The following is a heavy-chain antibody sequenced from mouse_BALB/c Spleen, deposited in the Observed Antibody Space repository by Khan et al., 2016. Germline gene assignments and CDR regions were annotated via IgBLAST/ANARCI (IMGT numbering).Heavy chain of an antibody. CDR3: ATYDSDCFDD. CDR2: ISYSGST. Sequence: EVQLQGSGPSLVKPSQTLSFTCSVTGDSITSGYWNWIRKFPGNKLEYMGYISYSGSTYYNPSLKSRISITRATSKTQFYLQLNSVTTEDTAHYSYATYDSDCFDDWGQGTALTVSS. D-gene: IGHD2-12*01. V-gene: IGHV3-8*02. J-gene: IGHJ2*01. CDR1: GDSITSGY.